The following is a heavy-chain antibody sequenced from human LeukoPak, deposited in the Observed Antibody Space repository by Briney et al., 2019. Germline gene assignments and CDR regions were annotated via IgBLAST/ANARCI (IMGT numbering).Heavy chain of an antibody. CDR2: IYTSGST. V-gene: IGHV4-4*09. Sequence: SETLSLTCTVSGGAISSYYWSWIRQPPGKGLEWIGYIYTSGSTNYNPSLKSRVTISVDTSKNQFSLKLSSVTAADTAVYYCARHSPGYGGPTLDYWGQGTLVTVSS. D-gene: IGHD4-23*01. J-gene: IGHJ4*02. CDR3: ARHSPGYGGPTLDY. CDR1: GGAISSYY.